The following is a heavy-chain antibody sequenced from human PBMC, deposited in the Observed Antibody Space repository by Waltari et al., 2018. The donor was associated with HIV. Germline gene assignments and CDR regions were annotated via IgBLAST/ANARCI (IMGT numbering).Heavy chain of an antibody. Sequence: QVQLQPWGARLLKPSETLSLTCAVYGGSFSGYYWSWIRQPPGKGLEWVGEINDRGSTNYNPSLKSRVTISVDTSKNQFSLKLRSVTAADAAVYYCASSDYGEYKWGQGALVTVSS. CDR3: ASSDYGEYK. V-gene: IGHV4-34*01. CDR2: INDRGST. J-gene: IGHJ4*02. D-gene: IGHD4-17*01. CDR1: GGSFSGYY.